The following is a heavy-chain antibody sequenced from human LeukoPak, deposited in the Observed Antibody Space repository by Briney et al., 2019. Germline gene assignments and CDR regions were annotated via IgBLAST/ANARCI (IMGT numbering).Heavy chain of an antibody. V-gene: IGHV3-53*01. Sequence: GGSLRLSCAASGFTVSSNYMSWVRQAPGKGLEWVSVIYSGGSTYYADSVKGRFTISRDNSKNTLYLQMNSLRAEDTAVYYCAKDYFRIVVVPAAPFDPWGQGTLVTVSS. CDR2: IYSGGST. J-gene: IGHJ5*02. CDR3: AKDYFRIVVVPAAPFDP. CDR1: GFTVSSNY. D-gene: IGHD2-2*01.